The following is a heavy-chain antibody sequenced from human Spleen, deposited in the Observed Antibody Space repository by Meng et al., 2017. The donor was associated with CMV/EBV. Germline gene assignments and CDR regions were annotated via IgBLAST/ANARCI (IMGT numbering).Heavy chain of an antibody. CDR2: ISSSSSTI. V-gene: IGHV3-48*04. CDR1: GFTVGKFD. D-gene: IGHD6-19*01. CDR3: ARDSSGWTPYPDY. Sequence: GESLKISCAASGFTVGKFDMHWVRQAPGKGLEWVSYISSSSSTIYYADSVKGRFTISRDNAKNSLYLQMNSLRAEDTAVYYCARDSSGWTPYPDYWGQGTLVTVSS. J-gene: IGHJ4*02.